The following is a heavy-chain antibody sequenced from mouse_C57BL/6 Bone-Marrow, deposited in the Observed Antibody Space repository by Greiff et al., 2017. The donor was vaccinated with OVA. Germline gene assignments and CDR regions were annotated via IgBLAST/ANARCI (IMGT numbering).Heavy chain of an antibody. CDR1: GFSLSTFGMG. CDR3: ARMGPDWFAY. Sequence: QVTLKESGPGILQPSQTLSLTCSFSGFSLSTFGMGVGWIRQPSGMGLVWLAHIWWDDDKYYNPALKRLLTISKDTSKNQVFLKIANVYTANTATYYCARMGPDWFAYWGQGTLVTVSA. V-gene: IGHV8-8*01. CDR2: IWWDDDK. J-gene: IGHJ3*01.